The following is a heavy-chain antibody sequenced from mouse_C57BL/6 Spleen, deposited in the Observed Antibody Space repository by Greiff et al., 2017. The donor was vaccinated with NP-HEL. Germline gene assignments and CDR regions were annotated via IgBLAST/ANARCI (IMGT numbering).Heavy chain of an antibody. CDR2: ISGGGGNI. V-gene: IGHV5-9*01. CDR1: GFTFSRYT. D-gene: IGHD1-1*01. Sequence: VETGGGLVKPGGSQKLSCAAPGFTFSRYTMSWVCQTPVKRPEWGATISGGGGNIYYPVSVKGRFTISRVNAKNSLYLQMSRLRSEDTALYYCARHYYGSLYFDYWGQGTTLTVSS. CDR3: ARHYYGSLYFDY. J-gene: IGHJ2*01.